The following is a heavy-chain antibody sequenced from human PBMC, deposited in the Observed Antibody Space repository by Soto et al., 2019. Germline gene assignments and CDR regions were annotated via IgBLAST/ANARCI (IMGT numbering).Heavy chain of an antibody. J-gene: IGHJ4*02. V-gene: IGHV4-4*07. CDR1: VVSVSAYR. CDR2: ISNNGNA. D-gene: IGHD1-7*01. CDR3: GRESGETWDYEAY. Sequence: SETRSLSWTVSVVSVSAYRGSWIRQPAWKGLEWIGLISNNGNAQYNPSLKSRVTVSVDTSRNQCFLNLHSVTAADSAVYFCGRESGETWDYEAYWGQGTPVTVSS.